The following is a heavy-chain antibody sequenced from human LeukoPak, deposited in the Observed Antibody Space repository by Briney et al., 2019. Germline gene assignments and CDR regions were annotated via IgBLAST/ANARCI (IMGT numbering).Heavy chain of an antibody. CDR2: INPSGGST. CDR3: ASSSDIVAVPAAIGY. Sequence: ASVKVSCKASGYTFTSYYMHWVRQAPGQGLEWMGIINPSGGSTSYAQKFQGRVTMTRDTSTSTVYMELSSLRSEDTAVYYCASSSDIVAVPAAIGYWGQGTLVTVSS. J-gene: IGHJ4*02. CDR1: GYTFTSYY. V-gene: IGHV1-46*03. D-gene: IGHD2-2*01.